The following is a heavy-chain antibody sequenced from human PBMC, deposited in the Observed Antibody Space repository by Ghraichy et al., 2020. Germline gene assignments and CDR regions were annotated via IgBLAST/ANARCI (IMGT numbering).Heavy chain of an antibody. CDR2: ISSSSSYI. Sequence: GGSLRLTCAASGFTFSSYSMNWVRQAPGKGLEWVSSISSSSSYIYYADSVKGRFTISRDNAKNSLYLQMNSLRAEDTAVYYCATWSYTTQPRGWGQGTLVTVSS. D-gene: IGHD1-26*01. CDR1: GFTFSSYS. J-gene: IGHJ4*02. V-gene: IGHV3-21*01. CDR3: ATWSYTTQPRG.